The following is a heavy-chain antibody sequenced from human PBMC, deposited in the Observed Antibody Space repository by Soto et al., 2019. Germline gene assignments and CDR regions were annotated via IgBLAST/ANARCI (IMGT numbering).Heavy chain of an antibody. CDR3: ARDKGSKAWYYFFDF. V-gene: IGHV1-18*01. CDR2: ISAYNGNT. D-gene: IGHD1-26*01. Sequence: GASVKVSCKASGYTFTTYGIAWVRQAPGQGLEWLGWISAYNGNTNYAQKFQGRVTMTTETSTNTAYMEVRSLRSDDTAVYYCARDKGSKAWYYFFDFWGQGILVTVSS. J-gene: IGHJ4*02. CDR1: GYTFTTYG.